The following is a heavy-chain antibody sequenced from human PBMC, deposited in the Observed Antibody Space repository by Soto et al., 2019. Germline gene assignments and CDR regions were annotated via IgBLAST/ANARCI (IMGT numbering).Heavy chain of an antibody. CDR1: GFTFSTYE. V-gene: IGHV3-23*01. CDR3: AKERSLVVTAMGV. Sequence: EVQLLESGGGLVQPGGSLRLSCAASGFTFSTYEMSWVRQAPGKGLEWVSVISGSGGSTYYADSVKGRFTISRDNSQNTVYLQMNSLRAEDTAVYYCAKERSLVVTAMGVWGQGTTVTVSS. J-gene: IGHJ6*02. CDR2: ISGSGGST. D-gene: IGHD2-21*02.